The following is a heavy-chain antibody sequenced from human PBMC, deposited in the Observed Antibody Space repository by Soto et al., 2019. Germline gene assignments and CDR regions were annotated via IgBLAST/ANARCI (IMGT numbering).Heavy chain of an antibody. D-gene: IGHD5-12*01. CDR2: IWYDGSNK. CDR3: AREYSGYGKAGYFDY. J-gene: IGHJ4*02. Sequence: GGSLRLSCAASGFTFSSYGMHWVRQAPGKGLEWVAVIWYDGSNKYYADSVKGRFTISRDNSKNTLYLQMNSLRAEDTAVYYCAREYSGYGKAGYFDYWGQGTLVTVSS. CDR1: GFTFSSYG. V-gene: IGHV3-33*01.